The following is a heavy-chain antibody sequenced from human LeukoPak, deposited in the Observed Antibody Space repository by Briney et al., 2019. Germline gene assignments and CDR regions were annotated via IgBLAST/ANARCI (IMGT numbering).Heavy chain of an antibody. CDR1: GGSISSGDYY. V-gene: IGHV4-30-4*01. Sequence: PSETLSLTCTVSGGSISSGDYYWSWIRQPPGKGLEWIGYIYYSGSTYYKSSLRSRLIISVDTSKNQFSLKLSSVTAADTVVYYCARQVTAAPRFDYWGQGTLVTVSS. CDR3: ARQVTAAPRFDY. CDR2: IYYSGST. J-gene: IGHJ4*02. D-gene: IGHD2-2*01.